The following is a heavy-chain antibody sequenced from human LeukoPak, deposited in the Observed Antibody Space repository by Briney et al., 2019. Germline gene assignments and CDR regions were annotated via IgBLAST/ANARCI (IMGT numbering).Heavy chain of an antibody. CDR2: INTNTGNP. CDR1: GYTFTSYA. J-gene: IGHJ3*02. D-gene: IGHD1-26*01. Sequence: GASVKVSCKASGYTFTSYAMNWVRQAPGQGLEWMGWINTNTGNPTYAQGFTGRFVFSLDTSVSTAYLQISSLKAEDTAVYYCARDSRVWGHDAFDIWGQGTMVTVSS. CDR3: ARDSRVWGHDAFDI. V-gene: IGHV7-4-1*02.